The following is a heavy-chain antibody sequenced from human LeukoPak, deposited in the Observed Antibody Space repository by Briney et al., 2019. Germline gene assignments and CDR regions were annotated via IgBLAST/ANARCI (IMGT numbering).Heavy chain of an antibody. V-gene: IGHV3-48*01. Sequence: GGSLRLFCEASGFTFSSHLKIDVGAAPGKGLEWISYISTSTTTIYDANSVKSRFTISRDNAKKSLYLQMNSLRADDAAVYYCAKNRVVFNWNYAYYFDSWGQGTLVTVSS. J-gene: IGHJ4*01. D-gene: IGHD1-7*01. CDR1: GFTFSSHL. CDR3: AKNRVVFNWNYAYYFDS. CDR2: ISTSTTTI.